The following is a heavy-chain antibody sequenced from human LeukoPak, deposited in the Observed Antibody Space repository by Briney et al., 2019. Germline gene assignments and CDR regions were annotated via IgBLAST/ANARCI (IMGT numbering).Heavy chain of an antibody. D-gene: IGHD6-25*01. J-gene: IGHJ5*02. Sequence: SETLSLTCAVYGGSFSGYYWSWIRQPPGKGLEWIGEINHSGSTNYNPSLKSRVTISVDTSKNQFSLKLSSVTAADTAVYYCARGDSSVYNWFDPWGQGTLVTVSS. CDR3: ARGDSSVYNWFDP. CDR2: INHSGST. V-gene: IGHV4-34*01. CDR1: GGSFSGYY.